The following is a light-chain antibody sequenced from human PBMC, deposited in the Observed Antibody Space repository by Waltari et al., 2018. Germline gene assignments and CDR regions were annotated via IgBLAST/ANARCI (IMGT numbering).Light chain of an antibody. V-gene: IGLV2-11*01. CDR3: CSYAGSYTYV. CDR1: SSDVGGYNY. Sequence: QSALTQPRSVSGSPGQSVTISCTGTSSDVGGYNYVSWYQQHPGKAPKVRIDDVSKRPAGVPARFSGSKSGKTASLIISGLQAEDEADYYCCSYAGSYTYVFGTGTKVTVL. J-gene: IGLJ1*01. CDR2: DVS.